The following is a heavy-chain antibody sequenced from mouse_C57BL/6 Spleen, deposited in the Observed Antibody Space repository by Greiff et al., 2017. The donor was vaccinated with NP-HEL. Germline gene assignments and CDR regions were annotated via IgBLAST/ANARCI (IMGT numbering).Heavy chain of an antibody. V-gene: IGHV1-54*01. D-gene: IGHD3-2*02. CDR3: ARSGTAQATGGNY. Sequence: VQLQQSGAELVRPGTSVKVSCKASGYAFTNYLIEWVKQRPGQGLEWIGVINPGSGGTNYNEQFKGKATLTADKSSSTAYMQLSSLTSEDSAVYFWARSGTAQATGGNYWGQGTTLTVSS. CDR2: INPGSGGT. J-gene: IGHJ2*01. CDR1: GYAFTNYL.